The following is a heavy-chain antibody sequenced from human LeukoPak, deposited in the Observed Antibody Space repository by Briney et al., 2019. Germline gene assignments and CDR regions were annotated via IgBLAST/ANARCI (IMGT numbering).Heavy chain of an antibody. CDR1: GGSISSYY. J-gene: IGHJ4*02. CDR2: IYYSGST. V-gene: IGHV4-59*01. CDR3: ARVNRYCGGHCYSAPYYFDY. Sequence: SETLSLTCTVSGGSISSYYWSWIRQPPGKGLEWIGYIYYSGSTNYNPSLKSRVTISVDTSKNQFSLKLSSVTAADTAVYYCARVNRYCGGHCYSAPYYFDYWGQGTLVTVSS. D-gene: IGHD2-21*02.